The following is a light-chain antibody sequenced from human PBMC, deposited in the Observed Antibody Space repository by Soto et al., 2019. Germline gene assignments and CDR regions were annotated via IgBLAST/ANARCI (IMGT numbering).Light chain of an antibody. V-gene: IGLV2-8*01. CDR1: SSDVGGYNY. CDR3: SSFAGNNNLV. Sequence: QSALTQPPSASGSPGQSVTISCTGTSSDVGGYNYVPWYQQHPGKAPKLMISEVSKRPSGVPDRFSGSKSGNTASLTVSGLQAEDAADYYCSSFAGNNNLVFGGGTNVTVL. J-gene: IGLJ2*01. CDR2: EVS.